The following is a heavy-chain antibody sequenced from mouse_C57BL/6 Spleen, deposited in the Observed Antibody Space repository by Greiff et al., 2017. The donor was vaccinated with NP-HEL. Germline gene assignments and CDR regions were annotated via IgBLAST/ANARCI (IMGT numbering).Heavy chain of an antibody. CDR3: ARKLGRNGYYFDY. J-gene: IGHJ2*01. CDR1: GYTFTSYW. CDR2: INPSNGGT. D-gene: IGHD4-1*01. V-gene: IGHV1-53*01. Sequence: QVQLKQPGTELVKPGASVKLSCKASGYTFTSYWMHWVKQRPGQGLEWIGNINPSNGGTNYNEKFKSKATLTVDKSSSTAYMQLSSLTSEDSAVYYCARKLGRNGYYFDYWGQGTTLTVSS.